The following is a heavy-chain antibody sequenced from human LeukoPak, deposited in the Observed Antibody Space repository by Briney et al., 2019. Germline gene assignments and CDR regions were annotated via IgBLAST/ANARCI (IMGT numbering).Heavy chain of an antibody. J-gene: IGHJ6*03. CDR1: GGSISSSSYY. D-gene: IGHD3-3*01. Sequence: PSETLSLTCTVSGGSISSSSYYWGWIRQPPGKGLEWIGGIYYSGSTYYNPSLKSRVTISVDTSKNQFSLKLSSVTAADTAVYYCARGPARYYDFWSGYSYYMDVWGKGTTVTVSS. CDR2: IYYSGST. CDR3: ARGPARYYDFWSGYSYYMDV. V-gene: IGHV4-39*01.